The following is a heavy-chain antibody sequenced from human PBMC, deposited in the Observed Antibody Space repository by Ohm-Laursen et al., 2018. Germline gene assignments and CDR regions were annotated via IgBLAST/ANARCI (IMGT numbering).Heavy chain of an antibody. CDR3: ARHHSSGWFPDY. V-gene: IGHV5-51*01. J-gene: IGHJ4*02. CDR1: GYSFPTYW. Sequence: ESLRISCKASGYSFPTYWIAWVRQMPGKGLEWMGFIYPGDSNTKYSPSFQGQVTISADRSISTAYLQWSSLKASDTAMYYCARHHSSGWFPDYWGQGALVTVSS. CDR2: IYPGDSNT. D-gene: IGHD6-19*01.